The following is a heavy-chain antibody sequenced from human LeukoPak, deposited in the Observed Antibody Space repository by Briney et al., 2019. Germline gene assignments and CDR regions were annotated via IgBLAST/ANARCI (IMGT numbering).Heavy chain of an antibody. CDR1: GGSISSSSYY. V-gene: IGHV4-61*05. CDR3: AGPSGRYYYYYMDV. CDR2: IYYSGST. Sequence: PSETLSLTCTVSGGSISSSSYYWGWIRQPPGKGLEWIGYIYYSGSTNYNPSLKSRVTISVDTSKNQFSLKLSSVTAADTAVYYCAGPSGRYYYYYMDVWGKGTTVTVSS. J-gene: IGHJ6*03.